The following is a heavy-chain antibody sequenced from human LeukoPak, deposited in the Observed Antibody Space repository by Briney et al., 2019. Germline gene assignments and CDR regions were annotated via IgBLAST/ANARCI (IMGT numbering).Heavy chain of an antibody. CDR1: GGSISSGGYY. CDR3: ARTSSGRIAAAGYYGMDV. V-gene: IGHV4-31*03. Sequence: SQTPSLTCTVSGGSISSGGYYWSWIRQHPGKGLEWIGYIYYSGSTYYNPSLKSRVTISVDTSKNQFSLKLSSVTAADTAVYYCARTSSGRIAAAGYYGMDVWGQGTTVTVSS. CDR2: IYYSGST. J-gene: IGHJ6*02. D-gene: IGHD6-13*01.